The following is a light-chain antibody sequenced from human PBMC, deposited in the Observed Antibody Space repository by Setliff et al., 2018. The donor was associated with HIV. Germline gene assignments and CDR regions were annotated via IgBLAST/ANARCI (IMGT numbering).Light chain of an antibody. J-gene: IGLJ3*02. Sequence: QSALTQPRSVSGSPGQSVTISCTGTSSDVGAYNYVSWYQQHPGKAPKLMIYDVSNRPSGVPDRFSGSKSGNTASPTISGLQAEDVADYYCCSYAGTYTSYWIFGGGTKVTVL. CDR2: DVS. CDR1: SSDVGAYNY. CDR3: CSYAGTYTSYWI. V-gene: IGLV2-11*01.